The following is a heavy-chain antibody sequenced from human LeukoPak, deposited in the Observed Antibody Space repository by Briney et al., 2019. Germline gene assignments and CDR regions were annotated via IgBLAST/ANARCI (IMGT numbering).Heavy chain of an antibody. J-gene: IGHJ4*02. Sequence: GGSLRLSCAASGFTFSSFWMHWVRQAPGKGLVWVSHISPDGGTTYYADFVKGRLTISRDNAKNTLYLQINGLRAEDTAVYYCVQRHCDGGNCLHRDYWGQGTLVTVSS. CDR1: GFTFSSFW. V-gene: IGHV3-74*01. CDR2: ISPDGGTT. CDR3: VQRHCDGGNCLHRDY. D-gene: IGHD2-15*01.